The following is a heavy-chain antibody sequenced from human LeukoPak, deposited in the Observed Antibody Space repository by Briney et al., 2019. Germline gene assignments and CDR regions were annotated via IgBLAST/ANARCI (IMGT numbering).Heavy chain of an antibody. CDR3: ARHVSQGYCSSTSCYPGTWFDP. CDR2: IDPSDSYT. V-gene: IGHV5-10-1*01. D-gene: IGHD2-2*01. CDR1: GYSFTSYW. J-gene: IGHJ5*02. Sequence: GESLRISCKGSGYSFTSYWISWVRQMPGKGLAWMGRIDPSDSYTNFSPSFQGHVTISADKSISTAYLQWSSLKASDTAMYYCARHVSQGYCSSTSCYPGTWFDPWGQGTLVTVSS.